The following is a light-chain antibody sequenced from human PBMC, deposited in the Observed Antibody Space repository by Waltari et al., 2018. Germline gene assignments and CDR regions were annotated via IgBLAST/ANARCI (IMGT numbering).Light chain of an antibody. CDR3: HVWHPDMDPGV. J-gene: IGLJ1*01. CDR1: NIGSYS. CDR2: YDS. V-gene: IGLV3-21*04. Sequence: SYALTQPPSVSVAPGTTARITWGGDNIGSYSAHWYQQKPGQAPVLVIFYDSDRPSGIPERFSGSNSGNTATLTISSVEAGDEAKYYCHVWHPDMDPGVFGPGTEVSV.